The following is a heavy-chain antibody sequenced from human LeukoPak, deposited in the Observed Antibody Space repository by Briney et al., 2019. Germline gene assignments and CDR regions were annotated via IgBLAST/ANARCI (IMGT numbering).Heavy chain of an antibody. J-gene: IGHJ4*02. D-gene: IGHD3-10*01. CDR1: GFTFRSYA. CDR3: AKWVRGAHFDY. V-gene: IGHV3-23*01. CDR2: ISGRGGST. Sequence: PGGSLRLSRAASGFTFRSYAMSWVPQAPGKGLEWVSAISGRGGSTHYADSVKGRFTISRDNSENTLYLQMNSLRAEDTAVYYCAKWVRGAHFDYWGQGTLVTVSS.